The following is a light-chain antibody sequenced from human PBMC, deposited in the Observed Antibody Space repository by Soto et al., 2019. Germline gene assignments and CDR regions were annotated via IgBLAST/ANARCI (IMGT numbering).Light chain of an antibody. J-gene: IGLJ1*01. CDR1: SGDVGLYDY. Sequence: QSALTQPPSASGSPGQSVTISCTGTSGDVGLYDYVSWYQQHPGKVPKLLIYEVTQRPSGVPDRFSGSKSGNTASLTVSGLQAEDEADYYCSSYGGNSNYVFGTGTKVTVL. CDR2: EVT. CDR3: SSYGGNSNYV. V-gene: IGLV2-8*01.